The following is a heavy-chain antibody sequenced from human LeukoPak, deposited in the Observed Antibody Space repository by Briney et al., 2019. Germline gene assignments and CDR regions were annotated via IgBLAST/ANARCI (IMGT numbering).Heavy chain of an antibody. CDR1: GGSIISYY. V-gene: IGHV4-4*07. Sequence: SETLSLTCTVSGGSIISYYWSWIRQPAGKGLEWIGRIYTSGSTNYNPSLKSRVTMSVDTSKNQFSLKLSSVTAADTAVYYCARSYYYDSSGYYWGGYYYMDVWGKGATVTIS. CDR3: ARSYYYDSSGYYWGGYYYMDV. CDR2: IYTSGST. J-gene: IGHJ6*03. D-gene: IGHD3-22*01.